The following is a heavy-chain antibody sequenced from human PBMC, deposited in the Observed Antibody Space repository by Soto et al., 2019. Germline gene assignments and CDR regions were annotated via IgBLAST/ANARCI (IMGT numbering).Heavy chain of an antibody. V-gene: IGHV4-31*03. Sequence: QVQLQESGPGLVKPSQTLSLTCTVSGGSISSGGYYWSWIRQHPGKGLEWIGYIYYSGSTYYNPSLKIRVTISVDTSKNQFSLKLISVTAADTAVYYCARYTVNYYYYGMDVWGQGTTVTVSS. CDR1: GGSISSGGYY. D-gene: IGHD4-4*01. J-gene: IGHJ6*02. CDR3: ARYTVNYYYYGMDV. CDR2: IYYSGST.